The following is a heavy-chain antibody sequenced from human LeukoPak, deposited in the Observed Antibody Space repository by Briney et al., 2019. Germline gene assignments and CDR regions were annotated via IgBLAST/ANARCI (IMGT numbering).Heavy chain of an antibody. Sequence: ASVKVSCKASGYTFTSYGISWVRQAPGQGLEWMGWISAYNGNTNYAQKLQGRVTMTTDTSTSTAYMELRSLRSDDTAVYYCARDLIPTPLVAGTRDWFDPWGQGTLVTVSS. CDR3: ARDLIPTPLVAGTRDWFDP. CDR1: GYTFTSYG. V-gene: IGHV1-18*01. CDR2: ISAYNGNT. D-gene: IGHD6-19*01. J-gene: IGHJ5*02.